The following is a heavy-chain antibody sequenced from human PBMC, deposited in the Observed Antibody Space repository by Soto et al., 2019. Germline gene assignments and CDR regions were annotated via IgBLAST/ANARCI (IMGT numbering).Heavy chain of an antibody. J-gene: IGHJ4*02. Sequence: QLQLQESGPGLVKPSETLSLTCTVSNDSVLTSIYYWAWIRQPPGKGLEWIGTIYYTGTTCYNPSLQSRVTISIDTSKNQFSLSLNSVTAADTAVYYCARNWNLALVPAAYFDSWGQGTLVTVSS. CDR1: NDSVLTSIYY. V-gene: IGHV4-39*01. CDR2: IYYTGTT. D-gene: IGHD2-2*01. CDR3: ARNWNLALVPAAYFDS.